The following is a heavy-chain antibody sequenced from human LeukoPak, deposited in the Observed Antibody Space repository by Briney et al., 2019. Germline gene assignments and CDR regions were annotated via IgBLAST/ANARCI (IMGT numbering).Heavy chain of an antibody. J-gene: IGHJ3*01. Sequence: GESLRLSCDTSGFIFKDFSMNWVRQRPGKGLEWMSYIGGDNVNRHYADSVKGRFTVSRDNAKNSHFLQMSSLRVEDTAVYFCVLSFTSLKSVREGGGFDVWGQGTMVTVSS. CDR2: IGGDNVNR. V-gene: IGHV3-48*01. CDR3: VLSFTSLKSVREGGGFDV. D-gene: IGHD3-16*01. CDR1: GFIFKDFS.